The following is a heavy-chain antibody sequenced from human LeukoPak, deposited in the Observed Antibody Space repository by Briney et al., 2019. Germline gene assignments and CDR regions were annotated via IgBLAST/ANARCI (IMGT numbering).Heavy chain of an antibody. Sequence: PGGSLRLSCAASGFTFSSYAMSWVRQAPGKGLDWLSSLTGSGRDTYYTDSVKGRFTISRDNSKNTLYLQMNSLRPDDTAVYYCAKIAATDPIDFWGQGTLVSVSS. CDR1: GFTFSSYA. D-gene: IGHD6-13*01. CDR2: LTGSGRDT. V-gene: IGHV3-23*01. CDR3: AKIAATDPIDF. J-gene: IGHJ4*02.